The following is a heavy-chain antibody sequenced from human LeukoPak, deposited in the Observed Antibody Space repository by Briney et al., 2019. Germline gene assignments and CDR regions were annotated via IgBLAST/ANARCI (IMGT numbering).Heavy chain of an antibody. CDR3: ASGYCSSTSCYWFDP. CDR1: GYTFPSFGSTRG. Sequence: SVKVSCKTSGYTFPSFGSTRGISWVRQAPGQGLEWMGGIIPIFGTANYAQKFQGRVTITADKSTSTAYMELSSLRSEDTAVYYCASGYCSSTSCYWFDPWGQGTLVTVSS. V-gene: IGHV1-69*06. D-gene: IGHD2-2*01. J-gene: IGHJ5*02. CDR2: IIPIFGTA.